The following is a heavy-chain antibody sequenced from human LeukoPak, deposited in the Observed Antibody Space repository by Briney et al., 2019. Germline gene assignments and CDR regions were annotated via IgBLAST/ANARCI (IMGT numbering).Heavy chain of an antibody. CDR1: GYTFTGYY. J-gene: IGHJ3*02. CDR2: INPSSGGT. CDR3: AREEGGSSQVDAFDI. Sequence: ASVXVXCXASGYTFTGYYMHWVRQAPGQGXXGMXWINPSSGGTNYAQKFQGRVTMTRDTSISTAYMELSRLRSDDTAVYYCAREEGGSSQVDAFDIWGQGTMVTVSS. D-gene: IGHD1-26*01. V-gene: IGHV1-2*02.